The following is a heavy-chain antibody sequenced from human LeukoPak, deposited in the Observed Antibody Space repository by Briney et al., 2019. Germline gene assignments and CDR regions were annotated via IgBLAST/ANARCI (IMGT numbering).Heavy chain of an antibody. Sequence: GGSLRLSCAASGFTFSRYYMSWVRQAPGKGLEWVSVIYSGGSTYYADSVKGRFTISRDNSKNTLYLQMNSLKTEDTAVYYCTRLSGDNWNYGGNFDSWGQGTLVTVSS. J-gene: IGHJ4*02. CDR1: GFTFSRYY. CDR3: TRLSGDNWNYGGNFDS. CDR2: IYSGGST. D-gene: IGHD1-7*01. V-gene: IGHV3-53*01.